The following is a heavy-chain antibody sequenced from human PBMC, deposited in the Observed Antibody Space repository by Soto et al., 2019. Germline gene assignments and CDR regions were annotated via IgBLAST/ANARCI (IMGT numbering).Heavy chain of an antibody. V-gene: IGHV1-8*02. CDR3: AKASQGVAAGGYFDY. D-gene: IGHD6-13*01. CDR2: MNPSTGNT. Sequence: ASVKVSCKASGYTFTGYYMHWVRQAPGQGLEWMGWMNPSTGNTDSAEKFQGRLTMTRNTSISTVYMELSSLSFEDTAVYYCAKASQGVAAGGYFDYWGQGTLVTVSS. J-gene: IGHJ4*02. CDR1: GYTFTGYY.